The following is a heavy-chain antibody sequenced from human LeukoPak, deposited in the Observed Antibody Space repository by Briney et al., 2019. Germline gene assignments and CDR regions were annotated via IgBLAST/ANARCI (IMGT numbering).Heavy chain of an antibody. Sequence: PGESLKISCKGSGYSFTSYWIGGVRQMPGKGLEWSGMIYPGDSDTRYSPSFQGQVTISADTSISTAYLQWSSLKASDTAMYYCARRWAYCGGDCDYYFDYWGQGTPVTVSS. CDR1: GYSFTSYW. J-gene: IGHJ4*02. V-gene: IGHV5-51*01. D-gene: IGHD2-21*02. CDR3: ARRWAYCGGDCDYYFDY. CDR2: IYPGDSDT.